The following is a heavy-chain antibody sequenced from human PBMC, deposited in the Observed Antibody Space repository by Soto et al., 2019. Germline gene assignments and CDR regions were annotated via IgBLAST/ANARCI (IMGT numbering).Heavy chain of an antibody. CDR2: IYSGGST. CDR3: AREGGPRVYNWFDP. J-gene: IGHJ5*02. Sequence: EVQLVESGGGLIQPGGSLRLSCAASGFTVSSNYMSWVRQAPGKGLEWVSVIYSGGSTYYADYVKGRFTISRDNSKNTLYLQMTSLRAEDTAVYYCAREGGPRVYNWFDPWGQGTLVTVSS. CDR1: GFTVSSNY. V-gene: IGHV3-53*01.